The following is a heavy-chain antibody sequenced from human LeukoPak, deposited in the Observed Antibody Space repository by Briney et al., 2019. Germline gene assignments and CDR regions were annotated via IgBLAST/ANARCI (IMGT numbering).Heavy chain of an antibody. D-gene: IGHD4-17*01. CDR3: ARSGGWAYGDYDGFIAFDI. CDR2: ISKDNGNT. Sequence: AAVKVSCKASGYTFTNHGISWVRQAPGQGLEWMGWISKDNGNTNYAQKLQGRVTMTTDTSTSTAYMELRSLRSDDTAVYYCARSGGWAYGDYDGFIAFDIWGQGTMVTVSS. J-gene: IGHJ3*02. CDR1: GYTFTNHG. V-gene: IGHV1-18*01.